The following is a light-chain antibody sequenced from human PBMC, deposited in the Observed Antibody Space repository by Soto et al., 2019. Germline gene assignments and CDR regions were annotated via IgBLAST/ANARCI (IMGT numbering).Light chain of an antibody. Sequence: QMTQSPSTLSASVGDRVTITCRASHNIERWMAWYQQKPGKAPSLLIFDASTLHSGVPSRFSGSGSGTEFTLTISNLQPDDVAIYYCQQYNDYSWTFGQGTKVDIK. J-gene: IGKJ1*01. CDR2: DAS. CDR1: HNIERW. CDR3: QQYNDYSWT. V-gene: IGKV1-5*01.